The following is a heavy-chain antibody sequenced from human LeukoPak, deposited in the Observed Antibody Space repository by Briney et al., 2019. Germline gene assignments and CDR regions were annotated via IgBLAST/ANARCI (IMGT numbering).Heavy chain of an antibody. D-gene: IGHD3-22*01. V-gene: IGHV4-34*01. CDR1: GFTFSNYW. Sequence: GSLRLSCAASGFTFSNYWMHWVRQPPGKGLEWIGEINHSGSTNYNPSLKSRVTISVDTSKNQFSLKLSSVTAADTAVYYCARGHHEWLLLPANVDAFDIWGQGTMVTVSS. CDR2: INHSGST. CDR3: ARGHHEWLLLPANVDAFDI. J-gene: IGHJ3*02.